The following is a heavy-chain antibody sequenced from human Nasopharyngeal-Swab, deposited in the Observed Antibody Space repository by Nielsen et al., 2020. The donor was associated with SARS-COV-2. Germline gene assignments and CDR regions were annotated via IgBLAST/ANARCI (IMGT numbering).Heavy chain of an antibody. CDR3: ARGCVLTGPSCYYYCMDV. Sequence: GGSLRFSFAASGFPFSSYEMPWVRQAPGKGLKWVSAIGTAGVTYYPGSVKGRFTISRENAKNSLYLQMNSLRAEDTALYYCARGCVLTGPSCYYYCMDVWGQGTTVTVSS. CDR2: IGTAGVT. V-gene: IGHV3-13*01. D-gene: IGHD3-9*01. J-gene: IGHJ6*02. CDR1: GFPFSSYE.